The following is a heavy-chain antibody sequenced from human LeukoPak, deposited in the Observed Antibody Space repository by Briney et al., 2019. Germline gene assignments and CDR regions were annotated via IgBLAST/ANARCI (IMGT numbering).Heavy chain of an antibody. J-gene: IGHJ6*03. CDR3: TNDYWSGYGSYYDYYYMDV. D-gene: IGHD3-3*01. Sequence: GGCLRLSCAASRITFRNASRFFRNAWMSWVRQAPGQGLEWVARIKSRLEGATTDYAAPVKGRFSISRDDSENILYLQMNSLKTEDTAVYYCTNDYWSGYGSYYDYYYMDVWGKGTTVTVSS. CDR2: IKSRLEGATT. V-gene: IGHV3-15*01. CDR1: RITFRNASRFFRNAW.